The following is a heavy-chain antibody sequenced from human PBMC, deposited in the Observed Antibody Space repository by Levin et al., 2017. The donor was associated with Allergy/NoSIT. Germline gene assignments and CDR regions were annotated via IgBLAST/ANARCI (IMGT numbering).Heavy chain of an antibody. V-gene: IGHV3-30-3*01. J-gene: IGHJ6*02. D-gene: IGHD2/OR15-2a*01. CDR1: GFTFSSYA. CDR3: ATDNNYDYDGMDV. CDR2: ISTDGSNK. Sequence: QTGGSLRLSCAASGFTFSSYAMHWVRQAPGKGLEWVAVISTDGSNKYYADSVKGRFTISRDNSKNTLYLQMNSLRAEDTAVYYCATDNNYDYDGMDVWGQGTTVTVSS.